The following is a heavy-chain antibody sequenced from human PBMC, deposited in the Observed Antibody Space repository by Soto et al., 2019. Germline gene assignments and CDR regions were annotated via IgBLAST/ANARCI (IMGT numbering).Heavy chain of an antibody. CDR2: IDHSGST. J-gene: IGHJ6*03. CDR1: SGSLIGYS. Sequence: VQLQQWGAGLLKPSETLSPTCAVYSGSLIGYSWHWIRHPPGKGLAWLGEIDHSGSTKYNPSLKDRVTFSVDTSKNQFSLNLTSVTAADTAVYYCARGFQVYSYYYYLDVWAKGTTVTVSS. D-gene: IGHD1-20*01. CDR3: ARGFQVYSYYYYLDV. V-gene: IGHV4-34*01.